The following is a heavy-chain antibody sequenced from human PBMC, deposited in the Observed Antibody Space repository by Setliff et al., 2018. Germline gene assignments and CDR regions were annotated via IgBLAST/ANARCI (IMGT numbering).Heavy chain of an antibody. CDR3: ARAPPPWLQSLGGDY. J-gene: IGHJ4*02. CDR2: IYHGGNI. Sequence: ASETLSLTCDVSSYSISRGYYWGWIRQAPGKGLEFIGSIYHGGNIVYNPSLESRVTISADTSKNQFSLTLTSVTAADTAVYYCARAPPPWLQSLGGDYWGQGTLVTVS. V-gene: IGHV4-38-2*01. D-gene: IGHD5-12*01. CDR1: SYSISRGYY.